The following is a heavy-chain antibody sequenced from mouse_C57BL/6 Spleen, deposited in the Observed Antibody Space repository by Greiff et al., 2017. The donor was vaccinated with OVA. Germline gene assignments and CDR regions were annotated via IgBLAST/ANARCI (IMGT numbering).Heavy chain of an antibody. J-gene: IGHJ2*01. CDR1: GYTFTSYG. V-gene: IGHV1-81*01. Sequence: VKVVESGAELARPGASVKLSCKASGYTFTSYGISWVKQRTGQGLEWIGEIYPRSGNTYYNEKFKGKATLTADKSSSTAYMELRSLTSEDSAVYFCARCSYDYDVRYFDYWGRGTTLTVSS. CDR2: IYPRSGNT. D-gene: IGHD2-4*01. CDR3: ARCSYDYDVRYFDY.